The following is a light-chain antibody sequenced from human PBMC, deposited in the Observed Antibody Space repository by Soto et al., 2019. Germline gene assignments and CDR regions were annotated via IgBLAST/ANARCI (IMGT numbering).Light chain of an antibody. CDR3: QQYVSSPIT. Sequence: DIVLTQSPGTLSLSPGERATLSCRANQSVSSNYLAWYQQKPGQAPRLLIYGASSRATGIPDRFSGSGSGTDFTLTISRLEPEDFAVYYCQQYVSSPITFGQGTRLEIK. V-gene: IGKV3-20*01. CDR1: QSVSSNY. CDR2: GAS. J-gene: IGKJ5*01.